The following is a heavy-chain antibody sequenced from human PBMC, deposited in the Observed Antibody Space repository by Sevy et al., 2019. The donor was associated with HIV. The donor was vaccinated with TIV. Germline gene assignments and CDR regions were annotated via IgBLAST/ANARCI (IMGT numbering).Heavy chain of an antibody. CDR3: ARGTIAGYCSGGSCYSRYYDSSGYYYWFDP. CDR2: INHSGST. V-gene: IGHV4-34*01. CDR1: GGSFSGYY. Sequence: SETPSLTCAVYGGSFSGYYWSWIRQPPGKGLEWIGEINHSGSTNYNPSLKSRVTISVDTSKNQFSLKLSSVTAADTAVYYCARGTIAGYCSGGSCYSRYYDSSGYYYWFDPWGQGTLVTVSS. D-gene: IGHD2-15*01. J-gene: IGHJ5*02.